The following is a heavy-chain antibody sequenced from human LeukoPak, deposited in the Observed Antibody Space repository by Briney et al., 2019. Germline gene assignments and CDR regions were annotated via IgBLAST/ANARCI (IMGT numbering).Heavy chain of an antibody. CDR3: ARDLYGVRSY. CDR2: IYSGGST. J-gene: IGHJ4*02. CDR1: GFTFSDYY. D-gene: IGHD3-10*02. Sequence: GGSLRLSCAASGFTFSDYYMSWVRQAPGKGLEWVSVIYSGGSTYYADSVKGRFTISRDNSKNTLYLQMNSLRAEDTAVYYCARDLYGVRSYWGQGTLVTVSS. V-gene: IGHV3-66*02.